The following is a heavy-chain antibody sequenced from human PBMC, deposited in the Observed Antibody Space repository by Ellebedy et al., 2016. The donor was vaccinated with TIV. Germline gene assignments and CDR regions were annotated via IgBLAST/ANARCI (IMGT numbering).Heavy chain of an antibody. J-gene: IGHJ4*02. CDR3: AKLAGISSWYAEY. CDR2: ISNSGDTT. Sequence: GESLKISCAASGFTFSCCAMSWVRQTPGKGLEWVSVISNSGDTTYADYVKGRFTISIDNSKDTLFLQMNSLRAEDTGVYYCAKLAGISSWYAEYWGQGTLVTVSS. V-gene: IGHV3-23*01. D-gene: IGHD6-13*01. CDR1: GFTFSCCA.